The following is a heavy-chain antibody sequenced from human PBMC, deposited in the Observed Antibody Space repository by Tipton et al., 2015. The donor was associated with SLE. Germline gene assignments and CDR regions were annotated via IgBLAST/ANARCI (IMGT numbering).Heavy chain of an antibody. Sequence: GSLRLSCAASGFTFSSYAMSWVRQAPGKGLEWVSAISGSTGNTYYADSVRGRFTISRDNSKNTLFLHMNSLRAEDTAVYYCAKEGRWEARPYYFDYWGQGTLVTVSS. CDR3: AKEGRWEARPYYFDY. D-gene: IGHD6-6*01. CDR1: GFTFSSYA. J-gene: IGHJ4*02. V-gene: IGHV3-23*01. CDR2: ISGSTGNT.